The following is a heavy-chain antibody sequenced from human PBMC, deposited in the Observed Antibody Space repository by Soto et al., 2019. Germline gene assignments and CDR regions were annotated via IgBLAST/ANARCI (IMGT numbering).Heavy chain of an antibody. J-gene: IGHJ3*02. Sequence: EVQLVESGGGLVQHGGSLRLSCAAYGFNFSSYSMNWVRQAPGKGLEWVSYISSSSSTIYYADSVKGRFTMSIDNAKISLYLQMNSLRYGDMVVYYCARALYLDAFDIWCQGTMVTVSS. CDR1: GFNFSSYS. CDR2: ISSSSSTI. CDR3: ARALYLDAFDI. V-gene: IGHV3-48*02. D-gene: IGHD3-16*02.